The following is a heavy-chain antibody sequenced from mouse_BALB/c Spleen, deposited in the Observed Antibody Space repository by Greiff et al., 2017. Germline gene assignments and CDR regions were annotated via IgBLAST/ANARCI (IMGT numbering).Heavy chain of an antibody. V-gene: IGHV3-2*02. J-gene: IGHJ3*01. CDR3: AREGAPTTATAWFAY. Sequence: EVKLMESGPGLVKPSQSLSLTCTVTGYSITSDYAWNWIRQFPGNKLEWMGYISYSGSTSYNPSLKSRISITRDTSKNQFFLQLNSVTTEDTATYYCAREGAPTTATAWFAYWGQGTLVTVSA. D-gene: IGHD1-2*01. CDR1: GYSITSDYA. CDR2: ISYSGST.